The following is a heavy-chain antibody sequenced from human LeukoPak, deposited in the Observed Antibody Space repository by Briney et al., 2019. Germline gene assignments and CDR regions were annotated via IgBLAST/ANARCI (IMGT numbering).Heavy chain of an antibody. D-gene: IGHD3-22*01. V-gene: IGHV1-8*01. J-gene: IGHJ5*02. Sequence: GAPVKVSCRASGYTFTKYDMNWLRQATGQGLEWMGWMNPGSGNAGYAQKFQGRVTMTRDTSTRTAYMELSSLRYEDTAVYYCVRVFVDDSGYYNYYFDPWGQGTPVTVSS. CDR3: VRVFVDDSGYYNYYFDP. CDR1: GYTFTKYD. CDR2: MNPGSGNA.